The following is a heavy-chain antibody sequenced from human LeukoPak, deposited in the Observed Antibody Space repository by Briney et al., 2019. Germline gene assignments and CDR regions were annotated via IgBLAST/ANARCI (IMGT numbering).Heavy chain of an antibody. CDR3: ARTTVTKFDAFDY. V-gene: IGHV4-34*01. CDR2: INHSGST. J-gene: IGHJ4*02. CDR1: GGSFSGYY. D-gene: IGHD4-17*01. Sequence: SETLSLNCAVYGGSFSGYYWSWIRQPPGKGLEWIGEINHSGSTNYNPSLKSRVTISVDTSKNQFSLKLSSVTAADTAVYYCARTTVTKFDAFDYWGQGTLVTVSS.